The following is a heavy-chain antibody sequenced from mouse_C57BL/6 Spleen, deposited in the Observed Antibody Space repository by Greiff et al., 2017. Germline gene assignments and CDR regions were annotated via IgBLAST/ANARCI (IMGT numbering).Heavy chain of an antibody. CDR3: ARGRYYGSSHWYFDV. J-gene: IGHJ1*03. CDR1: GYTFTSYW. Sequence: VKLMESGAELVKPGASVKLSCKASGYTFTSYWMHWVKQRPGQGLEWIGMIHPNSGSTNYNEKFKSKATLTVDKSSSTAYMQLSSLTSEDSAVYYCARGRYYGSSHWYFDVWGTGTTVTVSS. D-gene: IGHD1-1*01. CDR2: IHPNSGST. V-gene: IGHV1-64*01.